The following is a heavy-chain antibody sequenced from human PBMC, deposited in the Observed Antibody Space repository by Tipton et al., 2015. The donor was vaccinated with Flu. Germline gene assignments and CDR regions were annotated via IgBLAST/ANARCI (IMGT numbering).Heavy chain of an antibody. CDR1: GGSFNGYY. D-gene: IGHD3-22*01. Sequence: LRLSCAVYGGSFNGYYWTWIRQSPGKGLEWIGEINYGGSSTYHPSLRSRLTLSIDTSRKQFSLNLISVTAADTAVYYCATRRDYYDSSEFDYWGQGALVTVSS. V-gene: IGHV4-34*01. CDR2: INYGGSS. J-gene: IGHJ4*02. CDR3: ATRRDYYDSSEFDY.